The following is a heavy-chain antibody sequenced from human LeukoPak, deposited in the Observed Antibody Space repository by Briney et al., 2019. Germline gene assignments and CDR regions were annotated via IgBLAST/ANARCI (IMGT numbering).Heavy chain of an antibody. J-gene: IGHJ4*02. V-gene: IGHV4-61*02. D-gene: IGHD3-3*01. CDR2: IYTSGST. Sequence: SQTLSLTCTVSGGSISSGSYYWSWIRQPAGKGLEWIGRIYTSGSTNYNPSLKSRVTISVDTSKNQFSLKLSSVTAADTAVYYCARGGYDFWSGYLADYWGQGTLVTVSS. CDR1: GGSISSGSYY. CDR3: ARGGYDFWSGYLADY.